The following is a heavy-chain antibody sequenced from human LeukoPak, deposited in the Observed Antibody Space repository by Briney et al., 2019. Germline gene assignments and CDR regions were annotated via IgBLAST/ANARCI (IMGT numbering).Heavy chain of an antibody. CDR1: GFTFDYYA. D-gene: IGHD1-14*01. V-gene: IGHV3-9*01. CDR2: ISWNSGSI. Sequence: GGSLRLSCAASGFTFDYYAMHWVRQAPGKGLEWVSGISWNSGSIGYADSVKGRFTISRDNAKNSLYLQMNSLRAEDTAVYYCARAFGPGRFDYWGQGTLVTVSS. J-gene: IGHJ4*02. CDR3: ARAFGPGRFDY.